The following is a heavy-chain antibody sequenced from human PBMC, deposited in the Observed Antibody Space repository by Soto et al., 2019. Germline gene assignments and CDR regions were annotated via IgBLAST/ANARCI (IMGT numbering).Heavy chain of an antibody. V-gene: IGHV4-31*03. CDR3: ARDYYGSGIGGHWFDP. CDR2: IYYSGST. D-gene: IGHD3-10*01. Sequence: ILSLTCTVSGGSISSVGCYWSWIRQHPGKGLEWIGYIYYSGSTYYNPSLKSRVTISVDTSKNQFSLKLSSVTAADTAVYYCARDYYGSGIGGHWFDPWGQGTLVTVSS. J-gene: IGHJ5*02. CDR1: GGSISSVGCY.